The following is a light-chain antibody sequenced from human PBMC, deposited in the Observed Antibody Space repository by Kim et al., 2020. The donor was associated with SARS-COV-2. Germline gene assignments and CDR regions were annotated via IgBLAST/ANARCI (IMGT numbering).Light chain of an antibody. Sequence: SASAEDTVTITCRASQSIANYLHWYQQKPGKAPILLIYTTANLQSGVPSRFSGSGFGTDFTLTISSLQPEDSATYYCQQTYSSPYTFAKGTKLEI. V-gene: IGKV1-39*01. CDR1: QSIANY. CDR2: TTA. CDR3: QQTYSSPYT. J-gene: IGKJ2*01.